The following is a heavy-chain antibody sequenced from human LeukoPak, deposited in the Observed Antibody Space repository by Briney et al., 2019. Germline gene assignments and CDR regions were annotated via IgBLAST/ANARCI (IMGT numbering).Heavy chain of an antibody. V-gene: IGHV3-30*18. CDR1: GFTFSSYG. CDR3: AKAFSYDSSGYFY. D-gene: IGHD3-22*01. Sequence: GGSLRLSCAASGFTFSSYGMHWVRQAPGKGLEWVAVISYDGSNKYYADSVKGRFTISRDNSKNTLYLQMNSLRAEDTALYYCAKAFSYDSSGYFYWGQGTLVTVSS. J-gene: IGHJ4*02. CDR2: ISYDGSNK.